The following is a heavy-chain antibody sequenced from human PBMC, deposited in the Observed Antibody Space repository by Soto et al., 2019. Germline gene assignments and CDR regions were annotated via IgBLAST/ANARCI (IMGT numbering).Heavy chain of an antibody. CDR3: ARGGAIQRITIFGVVKRAFDI. CDR2: IYYSGST. D-gene: IGHD3-3*01. V-gene: IGHV4-59*12. CDR1: GGSISSYY. J-gene: IGHJ3*02. Sequence: PSETLSLTCTVSGGSISSYYWSWIRQPPGKGLEWIGYIYYSGSTNYNPSLKSRVTISVDKSKNQFSLKLSSVTAADTAVYYCARGGAIQRITIFGVVKRAFDIWGQGTMVTVSS.